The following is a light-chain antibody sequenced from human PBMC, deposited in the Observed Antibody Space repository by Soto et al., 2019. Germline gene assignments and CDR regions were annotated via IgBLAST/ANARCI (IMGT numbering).Light chain of an antibody. V-gene: IGKV3-15*01. CDR2: GAS. Sequence: EIVMTQSPATLSVSPGERATLSCRASQSVSSXXAWYQQKPCQASRLLIYGASTRATGIPARFSGSGSGTXXXXXXXXXQSEDFAVYXCXQYNNWPPWTFGQGTKVEIK. J-gene: IGKJ1*01. CDR1: QSVSSX. CDR3: XQYNNWPPWT.